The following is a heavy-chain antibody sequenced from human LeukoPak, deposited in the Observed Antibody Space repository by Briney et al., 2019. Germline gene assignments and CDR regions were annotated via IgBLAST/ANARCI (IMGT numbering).Heavy chain of an antibody. Sequence: SGGSLRLSCAASGFTFSNYEMNWVREAPGKGLEGVSYISSSGNTIYYADSVRGRFTISRDSAKNSLYLQMDSLRAEDTAVYYCAREGCRTSCPTWGYFDHWGQGTLVTVSS. CDR1: GFTFSNYE. V-gene: IGHV3-48*03. J-gene: IGHJ4*02. CDR2: ISSSGNTI. CDR3: AREGCRTSCPTWGYFDH. D-gene: IGHD2-2*01.